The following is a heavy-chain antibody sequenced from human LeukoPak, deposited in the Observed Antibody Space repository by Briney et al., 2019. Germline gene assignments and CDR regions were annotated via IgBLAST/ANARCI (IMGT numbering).Heavy chain of an antibody. CDR3: AKGKNTGSYLSHVDY. CDR1: GFTFDDYT. Sequence: GGSLRLSCAASGFTFDDYTMHWVRHAPGKGLEWVSLITWDGGSTYYADSVKGRFTISRDNSKNSLYLQMNSLRTEDTALYYCAKGKNTGSYLSHVDYWGQGTLVTVSS. D-gene: IGHD3-10*01. CDR2: ITWDGGST. V-gene: IGHV3-43*01. J-gene: IGHJ4*02.